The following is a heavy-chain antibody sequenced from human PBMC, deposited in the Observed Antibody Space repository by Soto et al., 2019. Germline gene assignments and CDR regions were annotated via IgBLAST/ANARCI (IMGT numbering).Heavy chain of an antibody. CDR2: INAGNGNT. CDR1: GYTFTSYA. V-gene: IGHV1-3*01. Sequence: ASVKVSCKASGYTFTSYAMHWVRQAPGQRLEWMGWINAGNGNTKYSQKFQGRVTITRDTSASTAYMELSSLRSEDTAVYYCARARMKYCGGDCYSVNWFDPWGQGTLVTVSS. J-gene: IGHJ5*02. CDR3: ARARMKYCGGDCYSVNWFDP. D-gene: IGHD2-21*02.